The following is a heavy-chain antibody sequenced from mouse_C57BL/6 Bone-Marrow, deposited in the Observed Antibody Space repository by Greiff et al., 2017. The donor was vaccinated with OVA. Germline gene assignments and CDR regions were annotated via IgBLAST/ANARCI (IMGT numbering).Heavy chain of an antibody. D-gene: IGHD1-2*01. V-gene: IGHV1-81*01. CDR3: AREGDYYGPWFAY. Sequence: VQRVESGAELARPGASVKLSCKASGYTFTSYGISWVKQRTGQGLEWIGESYPRSGNTYYNEKFKGKATLTADKSSSTAYMELRSLTSEDSAVYFCAREGDYYGPWFAYWGQGTLVTVSA. J-gene: IGHJ3*01. CDR2: SYPRSGNT. CDR1: GYTFTSYG.